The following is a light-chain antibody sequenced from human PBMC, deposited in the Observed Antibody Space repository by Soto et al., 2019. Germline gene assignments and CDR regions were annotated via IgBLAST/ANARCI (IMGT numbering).Light chain of an antibody. CDR2: KAS. CDR1: QSINNW. Sequence: DIQMTQSPSTLSASEGDRVTITCRASQSINNWLAWYQQKPGKAPKLLISKASNLKIGVPSRFSGTGSGTEFSLVISILQPDDFDCYYCYQYDSYPFTFGGGNKVEI. J-gene: IGKJ4*01. V-gene: IGKV1-5*03. CDR3: YQYDSYPFT.